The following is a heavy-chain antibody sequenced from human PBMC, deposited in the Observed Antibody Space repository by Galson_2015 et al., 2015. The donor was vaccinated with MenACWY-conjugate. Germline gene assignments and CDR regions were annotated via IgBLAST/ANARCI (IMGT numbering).Heavy chain of an antibody. CDR3: ARDLDSGWSLLEYYYYYGMDV. D-gene: IGHD6-19*01. J-gene: IGHJ6*02. CDR2: IYYSGST. CDR1: GGSISSSSYY. Sequence: SETLSLTCTVSGGSISSSSYYWGWIRQPPGKGLEWIGSIYYSGSTYYNPSLKGRVTISVDTSKNQFSLKLSSVTAADTAVYYCARDLDSGWSLLEYYYYYGMDVWGQGTTVTVSS. V-gene: IGHV4-39*07.